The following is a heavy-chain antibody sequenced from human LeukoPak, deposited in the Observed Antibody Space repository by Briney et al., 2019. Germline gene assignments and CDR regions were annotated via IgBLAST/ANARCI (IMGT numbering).Heavy chain of an antibody. CDR3: ARESRVGFGVVIPFIDY. Sequence: ASVKVSCKASGGTFSSYAISWVRQAPGQGLEWMGRIIPILGIAHYAQKFQGRVTITADKSTSTAYMELSSLRSEDTAVYYCARESRVGFGVVIPFIDYWGQGTLVTVSS. J-gene: IGHJ4*02. CDR2: IIPILGIA. V-gene: IGHV1-69*04. D-gene: IGHD3-3*01. CDR1: GGTFSSYA.